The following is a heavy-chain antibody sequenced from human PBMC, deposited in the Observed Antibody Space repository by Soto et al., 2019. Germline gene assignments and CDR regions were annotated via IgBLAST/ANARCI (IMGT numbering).Heavy chain of an antibody. V-gene: IGHV3-7*03. Sequence: SLRLSCATSGFTLNDYYISWVRQVPGKGLEWVGNIKGDGSDPHYVDSVKGRFTISRDNAENLIYLQMNHLRVEDTAMYYCARDPVTADWGQGTPVTAPQ. CDR1: GFTLNDYY. CDR2: IKGDGSDP. J-gene: IGHJ4*02. CDR3: ARDPVTAD.